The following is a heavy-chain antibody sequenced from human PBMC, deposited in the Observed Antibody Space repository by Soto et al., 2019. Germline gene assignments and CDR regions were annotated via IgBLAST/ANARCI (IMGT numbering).Heavy chain of an antibody. V-gene: IGHV4-34*02. Sequence: QVHLEQWGAGLLKPSETLSLTCAIYNSSLGAFHWTWIRQPPGKGLEWIGELIHGGSTNYNPSLMSRVTSSLDTSKSQFSLHVMSVTAADTAVYYCARSPLRYDYVRQTWREVGDSFDVWGRGTSVTVSS. CDR1: NSSLGAFH. D-gene: IGHD3-10*02. CDR3: ARSPLRYDYVRQTWREVGDSFDV. J-gene: IGHJ3*01. CDR2: LIHGGST.